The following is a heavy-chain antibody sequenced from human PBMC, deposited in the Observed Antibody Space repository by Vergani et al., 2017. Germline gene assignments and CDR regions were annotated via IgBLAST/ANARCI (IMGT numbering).Heavy chain of an antibody. CDR1: GFTFSNAW. CDR2: IKSKTDGGTT. J-gene: IGHJ6*03. Sequence: EVQLVESGGGLVKPGGSLRLSCAASGFTFSNAWMSWVRQAPGKGLEWVGRIKSKTDGGTTDYAAPVKGRFTISRDDSKNTLYLQMNSLRAEDTAVYYCAREGDILTGYTGYYYMDVWGKGTTVTVSS. D-gene: IGHD3-9*01. CDR3: AREGDILTGYTGYYYMDV. V-gene: IGHV3-15*01.